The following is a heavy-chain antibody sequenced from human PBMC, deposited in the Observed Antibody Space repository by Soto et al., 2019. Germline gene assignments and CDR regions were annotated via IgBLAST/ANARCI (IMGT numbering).Heavy chain of an antibody. CDR3: ARXXXLQXXXHXXYGMDV. V-gene: IGHV3-33*01. D-gene: IGHD6-13*01. J-gene: IGHJ6*02. CDR1: XXTXXXXG. CDR2: IWYDGSNK. Sequence: QVQLVESGGGVVQPGRSLRLSCAASXXTXXXXGMHWVXXXPGXGXEWVAVIWYDGSNKYYADSVKGRFTISRDNSKNTLYLQMNSLRAEDTAVYYCARXXXLQXXXHXXYGMDVWGQGTTVTVSS.